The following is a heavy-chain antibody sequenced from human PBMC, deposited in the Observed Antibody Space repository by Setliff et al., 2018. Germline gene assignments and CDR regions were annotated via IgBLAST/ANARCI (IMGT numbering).Heavy chain of an antibody. CDR3: ARTHCTTTSCFYFHY. V-gene: IGHV4-30-4*01. Sequence: PSETLSLTCTVSGASVTSFDYYWSRIRQPPGKGLEYIGHISHGVSTSYSPSLKSRLSISADTSKNQLSLKLTSVTAADTAVYYCARTHCTTTSCFYFHYWGQGTVVTVSS. J-gene: IGHJ4*02. CDR1: GASVTSFDYY. D-gene: IGHD2-2*01. CDR2: ISHGVST.